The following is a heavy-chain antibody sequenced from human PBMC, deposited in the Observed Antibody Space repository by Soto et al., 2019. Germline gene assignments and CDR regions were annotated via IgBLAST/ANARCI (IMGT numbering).Heavy chain of an antibody. CDR1: GGSISSYY. Sequence: SETLSLTCTVSGGSISSYYWSWIRQPPGKGLEWIGYIYYSGSTNYNPSLKSRVTISVDTSKNQFSLKLSSVTAADTAVYYCASHAFAPSGRWYGPWGRGLLVTVSS. J-gene: IGHJ5*02. D-gene: IGHD3-16*01. CDR3: ASHAFAPSGRWYGP. CDR2: IYYSGST. V-gene: IGHV4-59*08.